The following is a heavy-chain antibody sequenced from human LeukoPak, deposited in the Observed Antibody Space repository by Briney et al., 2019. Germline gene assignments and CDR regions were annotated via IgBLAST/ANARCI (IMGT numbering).Heavy chain of an antibody. Sequence: PSEALSLTCTVSGGSINSGGYYWSWIRQPPGKGLEWIGYIYYSGSAIYSPSLKSRVTISVDASNNQFSLRLSSVTAADTAVYYCARGPEWYYFDYWGQGTLVTVSS. CDR3: ARGPEWYYFDY. CDR2: IYYSGSA. V-gene: IGHV4-61*08. CDR1: GGSINSGGYY. D-gene: IGHD3-3*01. J-gene: IGHJ4*02.